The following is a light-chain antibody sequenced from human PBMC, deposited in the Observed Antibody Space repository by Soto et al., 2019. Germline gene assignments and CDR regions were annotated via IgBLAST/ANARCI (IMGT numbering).Light chain of an antibody. CDR3: SSYAGSSTVV. CDR2: DVS. CDR1: SSDVGGYDY. Sequence: QSALTQPASVSGSPGQSITISCTGTSSDVGGYDYVSWYQQHPGKAPKLMIFDVSNRPSGVSNRFSGSKSGNTASLTISGLQAEDEADYHCSSYAGSSTVVLGGGTKLTVL. J-gene: IGLJ2*01. V-gene: IGLV2-14*01.